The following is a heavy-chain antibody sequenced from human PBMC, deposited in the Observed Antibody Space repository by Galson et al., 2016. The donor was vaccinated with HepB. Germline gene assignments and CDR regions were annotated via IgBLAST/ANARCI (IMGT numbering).Heavy chain of an antibody. Sequence: SLRLSCAASGFIFTNYWMHWVRQTPGKGLVWVSRVDLDGSGTSYADSVKGRFTISRDNAKNSLYLQMNSLRAEDTALYYCAKVGIPYGPIGSFDIWGQGTMVTVSS. D-gene: IGHD3-10*01. CDR2: VDLDGSGT. CDR3: AKVGIPYGPIGSFDI. J-gene: IGHJ3*02. CDR1: GFIFTNYW. V-gene: IGHV3-74*01.